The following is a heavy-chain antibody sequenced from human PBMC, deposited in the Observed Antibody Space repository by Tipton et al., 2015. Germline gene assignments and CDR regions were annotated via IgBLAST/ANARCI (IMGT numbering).Heavy chain of an antibody. V-gene: IGHV4-59*01. CDR3: ARAHYDSSGYYNDY. CDR2: IYHSGST. D-gene: IGHD3-22*01. J-gene: IGHJ4*02. CDR1: GGSIRSYY. Sequence: TLSLTCTVSGGSIRSYYWSWIRQPPGKGLEWIGNIYHSGSTNYNPSLKSRVTISVDTSKNQFSLKLSSVTAADTAVYYCARAHYDSSGYYNDYWGQGTLVTVSS.